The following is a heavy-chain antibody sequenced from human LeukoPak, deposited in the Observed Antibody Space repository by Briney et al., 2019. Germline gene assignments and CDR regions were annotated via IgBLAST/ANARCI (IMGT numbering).Heavy chain of an antibody. CDR3: ARRIAEGGSGWF. V-gene: IGHV4-59*01. Sequence: SETLSLTCTVSGGSISSYYWSWIRQPPGKGLEWIGYIYYSGSTNYNPSLKSRVTISVDTSKNQFSLKLSSVTAADTAVYYCARRIAEGGSGWFWGQGTLVTVSS. CDR1: GGSISSYY. J-gene: IGHJ4*02. CDR2: IYYSGST. D-gene: IGHD6-19*01.